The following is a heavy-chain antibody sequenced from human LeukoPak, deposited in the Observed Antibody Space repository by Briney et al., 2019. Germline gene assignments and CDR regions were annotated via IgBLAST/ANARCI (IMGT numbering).Heavy chain of an antibody. V-gene: IGHV3-30*02. CDR2: IRSDGNNK. J-gene: IGHJ4*02. Sequence: AGGSLTLSCAASGFTFSSYGLHWVRQAPGKGLEWVAFIRSDGNNKYYADSVKGRFTISRDNSNNRLYLQMNSLRAEDTSVYYCAKAQPATGYCSGGSCYGVDSWGQGTLVTVSS. D-gene: IGHD2-15*01. CDR1: GFTFSSYG. CDR3: AKAQPATGYCSGGSCYGVDS.